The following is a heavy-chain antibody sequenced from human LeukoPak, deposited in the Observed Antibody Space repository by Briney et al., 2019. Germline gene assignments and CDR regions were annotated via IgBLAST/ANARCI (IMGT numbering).Heavy chain of an antibody. CDR1: GYSFTSYR. CDR3: ARRMGQWLGQYYFDY. Sequence: GESLKISCKGSGYSFTSYRIGWVRQMPGKGLEWMGIIYPGDSDTRYSPSFQGQVTISADKSISTAYLQWSSLKASDTAMYYCARRMGQWLGQYYFDYWGQGTLVTVSS. J-gene: IGHJ4*02. V-gene: IGHV5-51*01. CDR2: IYPGDSDT. D-gene: IGHD6-19*01.